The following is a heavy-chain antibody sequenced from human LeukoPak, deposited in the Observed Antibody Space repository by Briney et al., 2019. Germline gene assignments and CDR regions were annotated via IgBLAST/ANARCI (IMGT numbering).Heavy chain of an antibody. J-gene: IGHJ4*02. CDR1: GFTFSSYA. Sequence: GGSLRLSCAASGFTFSSYAMHWVRQAPGKGLEWVAFIRYDGSNKYYADSVKGRFTISRDNSKNTLYLQMNNLRAEDTAVYYCARDKYGSGSYSWSKRLDSWGQGTLVTVSS. D-gene: IGHD3-10*01. CDR3: ARDKYGSGSYSWSKRLDS. CDR2: IRYDGSNK. V-gene: IGHV3-30*02.